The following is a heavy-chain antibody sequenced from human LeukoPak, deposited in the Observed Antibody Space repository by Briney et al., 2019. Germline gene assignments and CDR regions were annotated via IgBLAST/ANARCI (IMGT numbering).Heavy chain of an antibody. V-gene: IGHV3-20*04. D-gene: IGHD3-10*01. CDR2: INWTGDRK. CDR1: GFTFADYD. CDR3: ARDVLLSFGETGNSVMGV. J-gene: IGHJ6*02. Sequence: GGSLRLSCAASGFTFADYDMSWVRQGPGKGLEWVSSINWTGDRKAYADSVKGRFTISRDNAKKSLYLQMNSLRAEDTALYYCARDVLLSFGETGNSVMGVWGQGTTVTVSS.